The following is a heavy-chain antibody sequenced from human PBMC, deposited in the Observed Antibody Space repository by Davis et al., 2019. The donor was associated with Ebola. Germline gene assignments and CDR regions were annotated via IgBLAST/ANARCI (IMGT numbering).Heavy chain of an antibody. Sequence: GESLKISCAASGFTFSSYAMHWVRQAPGKGLEWVAIISYDGNNKYYADSVKGRFTISRDNSKNTLYLQMNSLRAEDMAVYYCARMRYSSGWSDFDYWGQGTLVTVSS. V-gene: IGHV3-30-3*01. J-gene: IGHJ4*02. CDR2: ISYDGNNK. CDR1: GFTFSSYA. CDR3: ARMRYSSGWSDFDY. D-gene: IGHD6-19*01.